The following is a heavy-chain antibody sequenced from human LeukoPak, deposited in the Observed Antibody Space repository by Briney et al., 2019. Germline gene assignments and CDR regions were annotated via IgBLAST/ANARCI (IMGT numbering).Heavy chain of an antibody. CDR2: IYYSGST. V-gene: IGHV4-59*01. D-gene: IGHD2-2*01. Sequence: SETLSLTCTVSGGSISSYYWSWIRQPPGKGLEWIGYIYYSGSTNYNPSLKSRVTISVDTSKNQFSLKLSSVTAADTAVYYCARSPACSSTSCQDIDAYYYYYYMDVWGKGTTVTVSS. J-gene: IGHJ6*03. CDR3: ARSPACSSTSCQDIDAYYYYYYMDV. CDR1: GGSISSYY.